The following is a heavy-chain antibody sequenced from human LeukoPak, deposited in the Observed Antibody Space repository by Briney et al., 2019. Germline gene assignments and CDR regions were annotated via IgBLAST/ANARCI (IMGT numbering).Heavy chain of an antibody. D-gene: IGHD6-13*01. J-gene: IGHJ4*02. CDR2: IYHSGST. V-gene: IGHV4-4*02. Sequence: SETLSLTCAVSGGSISSSNWWSWVRQPPGKGLEWIGEIYHSGSTNYNPSLKSRVTISVDTSKNQFSLKLSSVTAADTAVYYCARHRGGSSSWFDYWGQGTLVTVSS. CDR1: GGSISSSNW. CDR3: ARHRGGSSSWFDY.